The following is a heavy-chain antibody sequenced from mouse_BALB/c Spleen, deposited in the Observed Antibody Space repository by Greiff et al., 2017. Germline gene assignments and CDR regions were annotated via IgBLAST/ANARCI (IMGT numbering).Heavy chain of an antibody. CDR2: ISSGGGST. D-gene: IGHD1-1*01. Sequence: EVKVVESGGGLVKPGGSLKLSCAASGFAFSSYDMSWVRQTPEKRLEWVAYISSGGGSTYYPDTVKGRFTISRDNAKNTLYLQMSSLKSEDTAMYYCARQKTTNFDYWGQGTTLTVSS. J-gene: IGHJ2*01. CDR1: GFAFSSYD. V-gene: IGHV5-12-1*01. CDR3: ARQKTTNFDY.